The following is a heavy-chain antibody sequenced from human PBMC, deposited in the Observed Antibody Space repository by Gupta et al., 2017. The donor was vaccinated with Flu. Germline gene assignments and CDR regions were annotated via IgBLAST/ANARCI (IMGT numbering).Heavy chain of an antibody. J-gene: IGHJ5*02. CDR2: IYYDGST. D-gene: IGHD1-7*01. V-gene: IGHV4-59*08. CDR1: GGSISSYY. CDR3: ARHTGTAGVSWDWFDP. Sequence: QVQLQESGPGLVKPSETLSLTCAVSGGSISSYYWSWIRQPPGKGLEWIGYIYYDGSTNYNPYLKSRLTISVDRSKNQFSLKMTSVTAADTAMYYCARHTGTAGVSWDWFDPWGQGTLVTVSS.